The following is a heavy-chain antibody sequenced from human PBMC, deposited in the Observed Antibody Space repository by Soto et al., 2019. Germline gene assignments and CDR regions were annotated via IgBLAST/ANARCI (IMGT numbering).Heavy chain of an antibody. D-gene: IGHD6-13*01. CDR1: GYTFTNYG. J-gene: IGHJ3*02. CDR3: ARVLGYNSSWWRHTAFDI. CDR2: ISAHTGNT. V-gene: IGHV1-18*01. Sequence: ASVKVSCKTSGYTFTNYGISWVRQAPGQGLEWMGWISAHTGNTDYAQKFQGRVTMTTDTSTSTAYMELRSLRSDDTAVYYCARVLGYNSSWWRHTAFDIWGQGTMVTVS.